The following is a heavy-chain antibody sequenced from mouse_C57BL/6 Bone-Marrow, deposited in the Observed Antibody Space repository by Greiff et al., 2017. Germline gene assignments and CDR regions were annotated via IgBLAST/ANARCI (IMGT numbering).Heavy chain of an antibody. CDR3: ARPSSIRPY. V-gene: IGHV1-76*01. Sequence: QVQLQQSGAELVRPGASVKLSCKASGYTFTDYYINWVKQRPGQGLEWIARIYPGSGNTYYNEKFKGKATLTAEKSSSTAYMQLSCLTSEDSAVYFCARPSSIRPYWGQGTLVTVSA. J-gene: IGHJ3*01. CDR2: IYPGSGNT. CDR1: GYTFTDYY. D-gene: IGHD1-2*01.